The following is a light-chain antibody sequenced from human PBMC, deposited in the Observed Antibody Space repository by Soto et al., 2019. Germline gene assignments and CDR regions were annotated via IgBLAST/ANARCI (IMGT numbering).Light chain of an antibody. CDR2: AAS. V-gene: IGKV1-9*01. Sequence: DIKMTQSPSTVSAYVGDSVTITCRASQGISSFLAWYQQKPGKAPKLLIYAASTLQSGVPSRFSGSGSGTDFTLTISSLQPEDFATYFCQQLNSYPITFGQGTRLEIK. CDR1: QGISSF. CDR3: QQLNSYPIT. J-gene: IGKJ5*01.